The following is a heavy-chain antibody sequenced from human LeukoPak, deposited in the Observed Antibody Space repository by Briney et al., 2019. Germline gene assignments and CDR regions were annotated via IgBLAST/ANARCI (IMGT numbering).Heavy chain of an antibody. J-gene: IGHJ4*02. CDR3: ARQVGGDFDY. Sequence: SETLSLTCTVSGGSISSYCWSWIRQPPGTGLEWIGYIYYSGSTNYNPSLKSRVTISVDTSKNQFSLKLSSVTAADTAVYYCARQVGGDFDYWGQGTLVTVSS. D-gene: IGHD2-21*01. CDR2: IYYSGST. V-gene: IGHV4-59*08. CDR1: GGSISSYC.